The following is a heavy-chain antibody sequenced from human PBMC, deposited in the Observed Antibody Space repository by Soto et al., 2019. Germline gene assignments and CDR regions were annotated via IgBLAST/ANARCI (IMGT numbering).Heavy chain of an antibody. Sequence: ASVKVSCKSSGYRFETYAMSWVRQAPGQGLEWMGWIRAYNIDTYYAQKFQDRVTMTTDTSTGTAYMELRSLGSDDTAVYYCARGHGVIIGAMDVWGQGTTVTVSS. D-gene: IGHD3-3*01. J-gene: IGHJ6*02. V-gene: IGHV1-18*01. CDR3: ARGHGVIIGAMDV. CDR1: GYRFETYA. CDR2: IRAYNIDT.